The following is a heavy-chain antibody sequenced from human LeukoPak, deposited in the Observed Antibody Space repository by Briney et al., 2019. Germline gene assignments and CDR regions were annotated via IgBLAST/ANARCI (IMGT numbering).Heavy chain of an antibody. V-gene: IGHV1-24*01. CDR2: SDPEDGET. J-gene: IGHJ4*02. CDR3: ATTPIPPYCSSTSCYHFDY. D-gene: IGHD2-2*01. Sequence: ASVKVSCKVSGYTLTELSMHWVRQAPGKGLEWMGGSDPEDGETIYAQKFQGRVTMTEDTSTDTAYMELSSLRSEDTAVYYCATTPIPPYCSSTSCYHFDYWGQGTLVTVSS. CDR1: GYTLTELS.